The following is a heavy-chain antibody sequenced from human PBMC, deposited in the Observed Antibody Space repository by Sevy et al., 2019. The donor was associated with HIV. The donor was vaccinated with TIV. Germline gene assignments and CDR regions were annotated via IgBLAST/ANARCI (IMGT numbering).Heavy chain of an antibody. V-gene: IGHV1-2*02. CDR1: GYTFTGYY. D-gene: IGHD4-4*01. CDR2: INPNSGGT. J-gene: IGHJ6*02. CDR3: ARVTYSKKGCYYGMDV. Sequence: ASVKVSCKASGYTFTGYYMHWVRQAPGQGLEWMGWINPNSGGTNYAQKFQGRVIMTRYTSISTAYMELSRLRSDDTAVYYCARVTYSKKGCYYGMDVWGQGTTVTVSS.